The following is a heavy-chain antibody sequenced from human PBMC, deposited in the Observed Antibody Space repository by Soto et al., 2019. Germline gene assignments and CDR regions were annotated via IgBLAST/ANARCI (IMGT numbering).Heavy chain of an antibody. V-gene: IGHV1-2*04. Sequence: ASVKVSCTVSGYTLTELSMHWLRQATGKGPEWMGGIDPDSGGTNYAQKFQGWVTMTRDTSISTAYMELSRLRPDDTAVYYCARGSIVVVPAAMRSWFDPWGQGTLVTVSS. CDR3: ARGSIVVVPAAMRSWFDP. CDR2: IDPDSGGT. D-gene: IGHD2-2*01. CDR1: GYTLTELS. J-gene: IGHJ5*02.